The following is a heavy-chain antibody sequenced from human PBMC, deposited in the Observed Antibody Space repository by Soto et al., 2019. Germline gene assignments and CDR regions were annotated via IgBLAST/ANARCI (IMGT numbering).Heavy chain of an antibody. D-gene: IGHD2-2*01. CDR3: ARGGGYCSTTGCYTYFFDY. V-gene: IGHV4-61*01. J-gene: IGHJ4*02. CDR1: GGSVSSGSYY. Sequence: SETLSLTCTVSGGSVSSGSYYWSWIRQPPGKGLEWIGYIHHSGSTNYNPSLKSRVTISVDTSKSQFSLRLSSVTAADTAMFHCARGGGYCSTTGCYTYFFDYWGQGALVTVSS. CDR2: IHHSGST.